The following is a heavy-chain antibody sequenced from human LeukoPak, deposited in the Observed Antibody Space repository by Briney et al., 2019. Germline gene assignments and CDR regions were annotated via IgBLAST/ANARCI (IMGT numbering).Heavy chain of an antibody. D-gene: IGHD4-23*01. Sequence: PSETLSLTCTVSGGSISSYYWSWIRQSPGKGLERIGYIYNSGSTNYNPSLKSRVTISVDTSKNQFSLQLKSATAADSAVYYCARAGVRWTFDYWGQGILVTVSS. CDR3: ARAGVRWTFDY. CDR2: IYNSGST. V-gene: IGHV4-59*01. J-gene: IGHJ4*02. CDR1: GGSISSYY.